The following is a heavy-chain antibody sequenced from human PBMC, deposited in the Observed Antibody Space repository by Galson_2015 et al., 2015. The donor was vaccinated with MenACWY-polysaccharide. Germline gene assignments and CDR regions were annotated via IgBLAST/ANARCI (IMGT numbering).Heavy chain of an antibody. V-gene: IGHV1-8*01. J-gene: IGHJ4*01. Sequence: SVKVSCKASGYTFNSYDINWVRQAPGQGLEWMGWMNPNNGNTGYAQKLQGRVTMTRDTSINTAYMELSSLTSEDTAVYYCARWNSRGDPDGYLDYWVHGTLVTVSS. CDR1: GYTFNSYD. CDR3: ARWNSRGDPDGYLDY. CDR2: MNPNNGNT. D-gene: IGHD1-7*01.